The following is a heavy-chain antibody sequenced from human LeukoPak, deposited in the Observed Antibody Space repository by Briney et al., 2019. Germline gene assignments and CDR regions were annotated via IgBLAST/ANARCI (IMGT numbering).Heavy chain of an antibody. D-gene: IGHD3-16*01. J-gene: IGHJ3*02. CDR3: IRVGGAFDI. Sequence: GGSLKLSCAASGFIFRGSTMHWVRQASGKGLEWVGRIRTKANGYATTYAASVKGRFAISRDDSKKTAYLQMNSLKTEDTAVYYCIRVGGAFDIWGQGTMVTVSS. CDR2: IRTKANGYAT. V-gene: IGHV3-73*01. CDR1: GFIFRGST.